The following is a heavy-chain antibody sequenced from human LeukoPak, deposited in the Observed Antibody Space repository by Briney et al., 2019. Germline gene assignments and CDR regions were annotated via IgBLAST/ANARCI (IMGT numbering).Heavy chain of an antibody. CDR2: INSDGSNT. V-gene: IGHV3-74*01. D-gene: IGHD2-2*01. CDR3: ARGGCSSTSCLDY. Sequence: GSLRLSCAASGFTFSSKWMHWVRQSPGKGLVWVSHINSDGSNTNYADSVKGRFTISRDNAKNTLYLQLNSLRAEDTAVYYCARGGCSSTSCLDYWGQGTLVTVSS. J-gene: IGHJ4*02. CDR1: GFTFSSKW.